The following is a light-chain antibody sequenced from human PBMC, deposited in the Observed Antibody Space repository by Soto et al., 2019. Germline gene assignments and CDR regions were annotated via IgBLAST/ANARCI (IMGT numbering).Light chain of an antibody. V-gene: IGKV1-5*01. Sequence: DIQVTQSPSTLSASVGYTFTVTCRASQSVSGWLSWYQHKPLEAPKLLIYDASALPRGVPSSFSCIGSGTKITLKIASLQPDVFATYYCQQYETFSGTFGPGTKGDIK. CDR1: QSVSGW. CDR3: QQYETFSGT. J-gene: IGKJ1*01. CDR2: DAS.